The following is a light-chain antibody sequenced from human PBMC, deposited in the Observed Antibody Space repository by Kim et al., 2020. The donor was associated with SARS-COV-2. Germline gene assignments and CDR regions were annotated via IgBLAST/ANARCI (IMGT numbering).Light chain of an antibody. J-gene: IGLJ3*02. CDR1: IVRKYY. Sequence: GQTGKITCQGDIVRKYYPNWCQQKAGQAPVLVIYGTNNRPTGIPDRFSGSSSGDTAFLTITGAQAEDGADDYFNCRDRSSNQWVFGAGAQLTVL. CDR2: GTN. CDR3: NCRDRSSNQWV. V-gene: IGLV3-19*01.